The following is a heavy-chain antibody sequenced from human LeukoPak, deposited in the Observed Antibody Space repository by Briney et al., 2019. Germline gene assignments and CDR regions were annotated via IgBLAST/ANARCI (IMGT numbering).Heavy chain of an antibody. CDR2: ISGSGGST. V-gene: IGHV3-23*01. CDR1: GFTFSSYA. D-gene: IGHD3-3*01. Sequence: PGGSLRLSCAASGFTFSSYAMSWVRQAPGKGLEWVSAISGSGGSTYYADSVKGRFTISRDNSKNTLYLQMNSLRAEDTAVYYCAKDPPFWSGYYGGHYNPTFFDYWGQGTLVTVSS. J-gene: IGHJ4*02. CDR3: AKDPPFWSGYYGGHYNPTFFDY.